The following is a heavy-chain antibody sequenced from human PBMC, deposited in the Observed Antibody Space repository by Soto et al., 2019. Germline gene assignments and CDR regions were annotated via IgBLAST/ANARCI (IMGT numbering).Heavy chain of an antibody. V-gene: IGHV1-69*12. Sequence: QVQLVQSGAEVKKPGSSVKVSCKASGGTFSSYAMSWVRQAPGQGLEWMGGIIPIFGTANYAQKFQGRVTITADESTSSAYMELSSLRSEDTAVYYCARSPYYYYGMDVWGQGTTVTVSS. J-gene: IGHJ6*02. CDR1: GGTFSSYA. CDR2: IIPIFGTA. CDR3: ARSPYYYYGMDV.